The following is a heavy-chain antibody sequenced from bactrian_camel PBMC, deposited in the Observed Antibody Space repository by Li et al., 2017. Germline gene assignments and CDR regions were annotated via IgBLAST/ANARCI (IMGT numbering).Heavy chain of an antibody. CDR3: ALKTFCGGSAWGATTSYSV. Sequence: LVESGGGSVEAGGSLRLSCAASGYSGTAYCMGWFRQAPGKEREEVASVDSDGSTRYADSVKGRFTVSQDVAKNALFLQMDSLKPEDTAMYYCALKTFCGGSAWGATTSYSVWSQGTQVTVS. CDR1: GYSGTAYC. V-gene: IGHV3S53*01. D-gene: IGHD2*01. CDR2: VDSDGST. J-gene: IGHJ4*01.